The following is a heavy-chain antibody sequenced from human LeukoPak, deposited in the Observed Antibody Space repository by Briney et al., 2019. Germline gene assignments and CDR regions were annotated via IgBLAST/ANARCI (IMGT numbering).Heavy chain of an antibody. J-gene: IGHJ4*02. CDR2: INPNSGGT. CDR1: GYTFTGYY. D-gene: IGHD3-3*01. Sequence: ASVKVSCKASGYTFTGYYMHWVRQAPGQGLEWMGWINPNSGGTNYAQKFQGRGTMTRDTSISTAYMELSRLRSDDTAVYYCARGQKVFWSGYYFDYWGQGTLVTVSS. CDR3: ARGQKVFWSGYYFDY. V-gene: IGHV1-2*02.